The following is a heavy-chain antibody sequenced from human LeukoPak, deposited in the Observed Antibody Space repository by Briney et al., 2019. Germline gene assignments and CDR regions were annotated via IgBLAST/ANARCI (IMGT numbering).Heavy chain of an antibody. Sequence: GGSLRLSCAASGFTFSSYGMHWVRQAPGKGLEWVAVIWYDGSNKYYADSVKGRFTISRDNSKNTLYLQTNSLRAEDTAVYYCAKGGYSGYDWGPFDYWGQGTLVTVSS. J-gene: IGHJ4*02. D-gene: IGHD5-12*01. CDR2: IWYDGSNK. CDR3: AKGGYSGYDWGPFDY. V-gene: IGHV3-33*06. CDR1: GFTFSSYG.